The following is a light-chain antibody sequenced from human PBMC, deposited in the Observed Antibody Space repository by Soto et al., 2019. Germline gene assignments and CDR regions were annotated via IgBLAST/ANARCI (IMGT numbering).Light chain of an antibody. CDR2: EGS. CDR3: SSYAGGSTMI. J-gene: IGLJ2*01. V-gene: IGLV2-23*01. Sequence: QSALTQPASVSGSPGLPITISCTGTSSDVGSYNFVSWYQQHPGKAPKVLIYEGSQRPSGISNRFSGSKSGNTASLTISGGQAEDEADYYCSSYAGGSTMIFGGGTKLTVL. CDR1: SSDVGSYNF.